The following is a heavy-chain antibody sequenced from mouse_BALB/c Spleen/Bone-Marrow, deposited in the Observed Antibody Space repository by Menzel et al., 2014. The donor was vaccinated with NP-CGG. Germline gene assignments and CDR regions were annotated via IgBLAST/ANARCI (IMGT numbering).Heavy chain of an antibody. V-gene: IGHV14-4*02. CDR2: IDPENGDT. Sequence: VQLQQSGAELVRSGASVKLSCTASGFNIKDYYMHWVKQRPEQGLEWIGRIDPENGDTEYAPKFQGKATMTADTSSNTAYLQLSSLTSEDTAVYYCNRYDWYFDVWGAGTTVTVSS. D-gene: IGHD2-14*01. J-gene: IGHJ1*01. CDR3: NRYDWYFDV. CDR1: GFNIKDYY.